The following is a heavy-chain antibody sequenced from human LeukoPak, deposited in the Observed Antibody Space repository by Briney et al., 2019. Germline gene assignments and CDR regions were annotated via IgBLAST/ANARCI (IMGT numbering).Heavy chain of an antibody. CDR3: ARVRGSVSAAGY. CDR1: GGSFSGYY. Sequence: SETLSLTCAVYGGSFSGYYWSWIRQPPGKGLEWIGEINHSGSTNYNPSLKSRVTISVDTSKNQFSLKLSSATAADTAVYYCARVRGSVSAAGYWGQGTLVTVSS. J-gene: IGHJ4*02. CDR2: INHSGST. D-gene: IGHD6-13*01. V-gene: IGHV4-34*01.